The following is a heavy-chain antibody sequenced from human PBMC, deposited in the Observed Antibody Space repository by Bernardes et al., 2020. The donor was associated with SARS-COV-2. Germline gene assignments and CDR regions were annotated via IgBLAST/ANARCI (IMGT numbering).Heavy chain of an antibody. CDR3: ARHANDCTRGVCQTYYYYAMDV. CDR1: GCSNKYYY. Sequence: SETLSLTRTVSGCSNKYYYWSWIRQPPGKGLEWIGYIYYSGTTNYNPPPKSRFTIFIDTSKNHFSLKLIPVTAADTAVYYCARHANDCTRGVCQTYYYYAMDVWGQGATVTVSS. D-gene: IGHD2-8*01. CDR2: IYYSGTT. J-gene: IGHJ6*02. V-gene: IGHV4-59*08.